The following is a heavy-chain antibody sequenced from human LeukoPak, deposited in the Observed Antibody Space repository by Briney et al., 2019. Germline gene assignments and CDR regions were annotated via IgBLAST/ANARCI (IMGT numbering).Heavy chain of an antibody. J-gene: IGHJ4*02. CDR2: IWYDGSNK. CDR1: GFTFSSYG. D-gene: IGHD4-17*01. Sequence: PGGSLRLSCAASGFTFSSYGMHWVRQAPGKGLEWVAVIWYDGSNKYYADSVKGRFTISRDNSKNTLYLQMNSLRAEDTAVYYCARDWGMTAVYSIDYWGQGTLVTVSS. CDR3: ARDWGMTAVYSIDY. V-gene: IGHV3-33*01.